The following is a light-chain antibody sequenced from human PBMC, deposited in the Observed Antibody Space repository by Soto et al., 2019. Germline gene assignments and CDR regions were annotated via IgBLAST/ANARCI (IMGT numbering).Light chain of an antibody. J-gene: IGKJ3*01. CDR3: QKFNNYPLT. CDR2: KAS. CDR1: QTISSW. Sequence: IQLTQSPYTLSGSVGARVTLTCRASQTISSWLAWYQQKPGKAPKLLIYKASTLKSGVPSRFSGSGSGTEFTLTISSLQPEDIATYYCQKFNNYPLTFGPGTKVDIK. V-gene: IGKV1-5*03.